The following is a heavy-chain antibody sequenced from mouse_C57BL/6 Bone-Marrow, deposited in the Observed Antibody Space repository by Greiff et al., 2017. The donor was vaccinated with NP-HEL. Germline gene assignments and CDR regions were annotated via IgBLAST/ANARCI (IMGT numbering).Heavy chain of an antibody. Sequence: EVQRVESGPGLVKPSQSLSLTCSVTGYSITSGYYWNWIRQFPGNKLEWMGYISYDGSNNYNPSLKNRISITRDTSKNQFFLKLNSVTTEDTATYYCAREGILFAYWGQGTLVTVSA. V-gene: IGHV3-6*01. CDR3: AREGILFAY. CDR1: GYSITSGYY. CDR2: ISYDGSN. J-gene: IGHJ3*01.